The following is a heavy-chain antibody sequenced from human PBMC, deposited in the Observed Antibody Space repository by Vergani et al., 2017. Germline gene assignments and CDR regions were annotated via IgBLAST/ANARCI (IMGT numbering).Heavy chain of an antibody. Sequence: EVQLVQSGAEVKKPGESLKIFCKVSGYSFTSHWIGWVRQLPGKGLEWMGIIYPGDSDTRDSPSFQGQVTISADKSSSTAYLQWSSLKASDTAMYYCARFYCSSTSCYWGADYWGQGTLVTVSS. CDR1: GYSFTSHW. J-gene: IGHJ4*02. D-gene: IGHD2-2*01. CDR2: IYPGDSDT. CDR3: ARFYCSSTSCYWGADY. V-gene: IGHV5-51*01.